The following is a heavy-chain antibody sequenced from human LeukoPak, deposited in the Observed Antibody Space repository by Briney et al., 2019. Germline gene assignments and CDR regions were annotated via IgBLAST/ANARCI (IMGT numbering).Heavy chain of an antibody. Sequence: PSETLSLTCTVSGGSINTANYYWGWLRQPPGKGLEWIGSIYYSETTYDNPSLKSRVTISIETSKNQFSLRLSSVTASDTAVYYCARQRADYYYYYVDVWGEGTTVAVSS. CDR1: GGSINTANYY. V-gene: IGHV4-39*01. CDR3: ARQRADYYYYYVDV. J-gene: IGHJ6*03. CDR2: IYYSETT.